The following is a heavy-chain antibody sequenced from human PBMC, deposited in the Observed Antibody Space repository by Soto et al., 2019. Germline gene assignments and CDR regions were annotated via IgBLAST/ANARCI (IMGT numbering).Heavy chain of an antibody. D-gene: IGHD3-9*01. J-gene: IGHJ6*02. CDR3: ARSEGGYFYGMDV. CDR1: GGNFASYA. Sequence: SVKVSCKASGGNFASYAIFWVRQAPGQGLEWMGGIIPIFGTATYAQRFQDRVTIKADKSTNTAYMELNSLRFEDTAVYYCARSEGGYFYGMDVWGQGTTVTVSS. V-gene: IGHV1-69*06. CDR2: IIPIFGTA.